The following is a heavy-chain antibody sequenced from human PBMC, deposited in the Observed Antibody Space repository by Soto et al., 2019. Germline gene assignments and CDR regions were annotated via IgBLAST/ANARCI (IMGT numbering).Heavy chain of an antibody. V-gene: IGHV2-5*02. J-gene: IGHJ4*02. Sequence: QITLKESGPTLVKPTQTLTLTCTFSGFSLSTSGVGVGWIRQPPGKALEWLALIYWDDDKRYSPSLKRRLTITKDTSKNQVVLTMTNMDPVDTATYYCAHQLLLPAEGDFWSGFYFDYWGQGTLVTVSS. D-gene: IGHD3-3*01. CDR2: IYWDDDK. CDR1: GFSLSTSGVG. CDR3: AHQLLLPAEGDFWSGFYFDY.